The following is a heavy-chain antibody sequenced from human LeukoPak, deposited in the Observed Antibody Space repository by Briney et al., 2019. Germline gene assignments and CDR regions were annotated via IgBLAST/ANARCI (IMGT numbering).Heavy chain of an antibody. Sequence: GGSLRLSCAASGFIFSDYTMIWVRQAPGKGLEWVSSISSTGTYIYYADSVKGRFTISRDNAKKSLYPQMNSLRADDTAVFYCARLGKMSTVITHSDYWGQGTLVTVSS. CDR3: ARLGKMSTVITHSDY. CDR2: ISSTGTYI. CDR1: GFIFSDYT. J-gene: IGHJ4*02. D-gene: IGHD4-17*01. V-gene: IGHV3-21*01.